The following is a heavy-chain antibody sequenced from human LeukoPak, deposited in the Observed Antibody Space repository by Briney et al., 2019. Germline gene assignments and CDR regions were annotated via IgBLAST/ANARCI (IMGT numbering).Heavy chain of an antibody. J-gene: IGHJ6*03. Sequence: LSETLSLTCTVSGGSISSSSYYWGWIRQPPGKGLEWIGSIYYSGSTYYNPSLKSRVTISVDTSKDQFSLKLSSVTAADTAVYYCARVRATLFGVAMDYMDVWGKGTTVTVSS. CDR2: IYYSGST. V-gene: IGHV4-39*01. D-gene: IGHD3-3*01. CDR3: ARVRATLFGVAMDYMDV. CDR1: GGSISSSSYY.